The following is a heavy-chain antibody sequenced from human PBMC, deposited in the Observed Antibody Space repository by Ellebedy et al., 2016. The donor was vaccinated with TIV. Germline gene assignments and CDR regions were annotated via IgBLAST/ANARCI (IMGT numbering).Heavy chain of an antibody. V-gene: IGHV1-18*01. CDR3: ARLSRLAGTGNDY. CDR1: GYTFISYG. D-gene: IGHD3-10*01. Sequence: AASVKVSCKASGYTFISYGISWVRQAPGQGLAWTGGISAYNGNTNYAQKLQGRVTLTTDTSTSTVYIELRSLRSDNTAVYSCARLSRLAGTGNDYWGQGTLVTVSS. J-gene: IGHJ4*02. CDR2: ISAYNGNT.